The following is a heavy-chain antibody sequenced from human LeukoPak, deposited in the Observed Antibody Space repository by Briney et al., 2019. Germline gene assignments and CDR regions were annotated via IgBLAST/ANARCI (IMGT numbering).Heavy chain of an antibody. CDR2: MNPNSGNT. J-gene: IGHJ3*02. D-gene: IGHD2-15*01. V-gene: IGHV1-8*01. CDR3: ARSIDIGYCSGGSCYSKGSSAFDI. CDR1: GYTFTSYD. Sequence: ASVKVSCKASGYTFTSYDINWVRQATGQGLEWTGWMNPNSGNTGYAQKFQGRVTMTRNTSISTAYMELSSLRSEDTAVYYCARSIDIGYCSGGSCYSKGSSAFDIWGQGTMVTVSS.